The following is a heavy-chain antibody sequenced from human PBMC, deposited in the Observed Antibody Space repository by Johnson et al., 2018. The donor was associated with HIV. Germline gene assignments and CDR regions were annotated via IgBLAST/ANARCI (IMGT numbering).Heavy chain of an antibody. V-gene: IGHV3-33*06. Sequence: QEQLEESGGGVVQPGRSLRLSCAASGFTFSSYGMHWVRQAPGKGLEWVAVIWYDGSNKYYADSVKGRFTISRDNSKNTLYLQMNSLRAEDTAVYYCTKGRIFGVVMEAFDIWGQGTMVTVSS. J-gene: IGHJ3*02. CDR2: IWYDGSNK. CDR1: GFTFSSYG. D-gene: IGHD3-3*01. CDR3: TKGRIFGVVMEAFDI.